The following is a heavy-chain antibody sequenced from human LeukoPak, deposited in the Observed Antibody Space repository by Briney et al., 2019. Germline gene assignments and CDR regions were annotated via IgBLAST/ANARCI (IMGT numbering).Heavy chain of an antibody. D-gene: IGHD5-12*01. J-gene: IGHJ6*02. CDR3: ARDRGSGYAPYYYYGMDV. CDR2: IYYSGST. CDR1: GGSISSSSYY. V-gene: IGHV4-39*07. Sequence: PSETLSLTCTVSGGSISSSSYYWGGIRQPPGKRLEGIGSIYYSGSTYYNPPLKSRVTISVDTSKNQFSLKLSSVTAADTAVYYCARDRGSGYAPYYYYGMDVWGQGTTVTVSS.